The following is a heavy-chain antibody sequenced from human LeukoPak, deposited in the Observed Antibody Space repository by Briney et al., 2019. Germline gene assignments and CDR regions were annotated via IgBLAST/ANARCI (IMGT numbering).Heavy chain of an antibody. D-gene: IGHD3-3*01. J-gene: IGHJ4*02. V-gene: IGHV4-34*01. Sequence: SETLSLTCAVYGGSFSGYYWSWIRQPPGKGLEWIGEINHSGSTNYNPSLKSRVTISVDTSKNQFSLKLSSVTAADTAVYYCARSGGVAIFRSYYFDYWGQGTLVTVSS. CDR2: INHSGST. CDR1: GGSFSGYY. CDR3: ARSGGVAIFRSYYFDY.